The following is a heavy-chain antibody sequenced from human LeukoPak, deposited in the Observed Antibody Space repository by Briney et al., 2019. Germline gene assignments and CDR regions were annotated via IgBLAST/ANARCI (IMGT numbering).Heavy chain of an antibody. CDR2: IYYIGTT. D-gene: IGHD1-26*01. CDR1: GGSINGYY. CDR3: ARRSYLVGAPFDS. V-gene: IGHV4-59*08. Sequence: SETLSLTCTVSGGSINGYYWNWIRQPPGKGLEWIGYIYYIGTTKYNPSLKSRVTISLYTSRNQFSLKMSSVTAADTAVYYCARRSYLVGAPFDSWGQGTLVTVSS. J-gene: IGHJ4*02.